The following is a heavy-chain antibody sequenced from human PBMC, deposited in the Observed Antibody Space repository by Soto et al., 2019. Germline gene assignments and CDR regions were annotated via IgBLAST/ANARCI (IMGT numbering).Heavy chain of an antibody. CDR1: GFTFSSYG. J-gene: IGHJ6*02. Sequence: QVQLVESGGGVVQPGRSLRLSCAASGFTFSSYGMHWVRQAPGKGLEWVAVIWYDGSNKYYADSVKGRFTISRDSSKNTLYLQMNSLRAEDTAVYYWARDGIVRRQYYYGMDVWGQGTTVTVSS. D-gene: IGHD2-8*01. CDR2: IWYDGSNK. V-gene: IGHV3-33*01. CDR3: ARDGIVRRQYYYGMDV.